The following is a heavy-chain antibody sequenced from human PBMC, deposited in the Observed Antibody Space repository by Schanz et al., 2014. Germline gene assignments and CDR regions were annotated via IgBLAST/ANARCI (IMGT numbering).Heavy chain of an antibody. CDR2: IIHSGST. D-gene: IGHD6-6*01. Sequence: QVPLQQWGAGLLKPSETLSLTCAVYGGSFRGYWWTWLRQPPGKGLEWIGEIIHSGSTNYSPSLKSRVTISVDTSKNQFSLKLSSVTAADTAVYYCAMSIAEYIDYWGQGTLVTVSS. V-gene: IGHV4-34*12. J-gene: IGHJ4*02. CDR1: GGSFRGYW. CDR3: AMSIAEYIDY.